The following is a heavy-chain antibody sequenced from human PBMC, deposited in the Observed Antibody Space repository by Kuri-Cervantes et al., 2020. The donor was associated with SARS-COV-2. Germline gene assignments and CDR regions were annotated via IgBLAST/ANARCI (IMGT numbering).Heavy chain of an antibody. D-gene: IGHD6-19*01. Sequence: ESLKISCAVYGGSFSGYYWSWIRQPPGKGLEWIGEINHSGSTNYNPSLKSRVTMSVDTSKNQLSLKVSSVTAADTAVYYCARGRYSSYYYYYMDVWGKGTTVTVSS. CDR1: GGSFSGYY. CDR2: INHSGST. CDR3: ARGRYSSYYYYYMDV. V-gene: IGHV4-34*01. J-gene: IGHJ6*03.